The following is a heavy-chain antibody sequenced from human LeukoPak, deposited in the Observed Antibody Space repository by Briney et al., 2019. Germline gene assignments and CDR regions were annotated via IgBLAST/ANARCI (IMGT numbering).Heavy chain of an antibody. CDR2: IYSGGST. V-gene: IGHV3-53*01. CDR3: AKVTGVATMGYYYYYMDV. J-gene: IGHJ6*03. Sequence: GGSLRLSCAASGFTVSNNYMNWVRQAPGKGLEWVSVIYSGGSTYYADSVKGRCTISRDNSKNTLSLQMNSLRAEDTAVYYCAKVTGVATMGYYYYYMDVWGKGTTVTVSS. D-gene: IGHD5-12*01. CDR1: GFTVSNNY.